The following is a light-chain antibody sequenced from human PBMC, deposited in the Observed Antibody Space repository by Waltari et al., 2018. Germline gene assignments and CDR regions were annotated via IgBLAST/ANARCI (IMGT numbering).Light chain of an antibody. J-gene: IGLJ3*02. Sequence: QLVLTQSPSASASLGASVKLTCTLSSGHSSNIIAWHQQQPGKGPRYLLKVNIDGSHSKGDEIPDRFSGSSSGAERYLTISSLQSEDEADYYCQTGGHGTWVFGGGTKLTVL. CDR2: VNIDGSH. CDR1: SGHSSNI. V-gene: IGLV4-69*01. CDR3: QTGGHGTWV.